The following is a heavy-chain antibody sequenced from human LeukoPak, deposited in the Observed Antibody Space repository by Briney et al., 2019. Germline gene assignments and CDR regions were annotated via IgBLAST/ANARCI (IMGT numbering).Heavy chain of an antibody. CDR3: ARRGYDYGSPFDY. CDR1: GFTVSSNY. D-gene: IGHD5-18*01. V-gene: IGHV3-53*01. CDR2: IYSGGST. Sequence: GGSLRLSCAVSGFTVSSNYVSWVRQAPGKGLEWVSLIYSGGSTYYADSVEGRFTISRDYSKNTLYLQMNSLRAEDTAVYYCARRGYDYGSPFDYWGQGTLVTVSS. J-gene: IGHJ4*02.